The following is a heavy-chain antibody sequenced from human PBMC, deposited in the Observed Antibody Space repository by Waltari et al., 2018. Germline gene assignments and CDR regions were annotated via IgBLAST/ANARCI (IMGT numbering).Heavy chain of an antibody. V-gene: IGHV4-38-2*01. CDR2: IYHSGST. CDR3: ASGAQQLASAY. Sequence: QVQLQESGPVLVKPSATLSLTVAVSGYSISSGYHWGWIRQPPGKGLEWIGSIYHSGSTYYNPSLTSRVTISVDTSKNQFSLKLSSVTAADTAVYYCASGAQQLASAYWGQGTLVTVSS. CDR1: GYSISSGYH. J-gene: IGHJ4*02. D-gene: IGHD6-13*01.